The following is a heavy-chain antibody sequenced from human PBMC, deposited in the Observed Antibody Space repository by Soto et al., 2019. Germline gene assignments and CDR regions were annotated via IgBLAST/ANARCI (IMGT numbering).Heavy chain of an antibody. V-gene: IGHV3-11*06. CDR1: GFTFSDYY. Sequence: RLSCAASGFTFSDYYMSWIRQAPGKGLEWVSYISSSSSYTNYADSVKGRFTISRDNAKNSLYLQMNSLRAEDTAVYYCARDLPDDHKGLGIMDGWGQGTTVTVSS. CDR3: ARDLPDDHKGLGIMDG. J-gene: IGHJ6*02. CDR2: ISSSSSYT. D-gene: IGHD6-13*01.